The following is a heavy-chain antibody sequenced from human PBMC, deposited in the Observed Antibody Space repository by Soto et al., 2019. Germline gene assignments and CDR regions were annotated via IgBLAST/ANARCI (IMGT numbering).Heavy chain of an antibody. V-gene: IGHV1-46*01. CDR2: INPSGGST. CDR1: GYTFTSYY. D-gene: IGHD6-6*01. J-gene: IGHJ6*02. CDR3: AKEGETRTAARRDYYYGMDV. Sequence: ASVKVSCKASGYTFTSYYMHWVRQAPGQGLEWMGIINPSGGSTSYAQKFQGRVTMARDTSTSTVYMELSSLRSEDTAVYYCAKEGETRTAARRDYYYGMDVWGQGTTVTVSS.